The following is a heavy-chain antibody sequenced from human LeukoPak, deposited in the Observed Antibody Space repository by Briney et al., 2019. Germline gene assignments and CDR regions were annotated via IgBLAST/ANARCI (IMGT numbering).Heavy chain of an antibody. D-gene: IGHD1-26*01. V-gene: IGHV3-43*01. CDR1: GFTFDDYT. CDR3: AKGPDSIVGTYYYYYGMDV. J-gene: IGHJ6*02. Sequence: GGSLRLSCAASGFTFDDYTMHWVRQAPGKGLGWVSLISWDGGSTYYADSVKGRFTISRDNSKNSLYLQMNSLRTEDTALYYCAKGPDSIVGTYYYYYGMDVWGQGTTVTVSS. CDR2: ISWDGGST.